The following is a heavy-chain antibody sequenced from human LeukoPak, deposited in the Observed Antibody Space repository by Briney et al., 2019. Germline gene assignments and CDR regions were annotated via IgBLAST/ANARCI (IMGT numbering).Heavy chain of an antibody. D-gene: IGHD1-14*01. CDR3: ARSAEPHFDY. CDR1: GCLFTSYW. Sequence: GGSLQISCKGSGCLFTSYWIGWGRQMPGKGLEGMGIIYPGDSDTRYSPSFQGQVTISADKSISTAYLQWSSLKASDTAMYYCARSAEPHFDYWGQGTLVTVSS. V-gene: IGHV5-51*01. J-gene: IGHJ4*02. CDR2: IYPGDSDT.